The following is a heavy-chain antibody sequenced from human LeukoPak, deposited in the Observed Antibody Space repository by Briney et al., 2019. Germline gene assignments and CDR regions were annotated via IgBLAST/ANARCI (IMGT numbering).Heavy chain of an antibody. Sequence: GGSLRLSCAASGFTFSSYWMHWVSQAPGKGLEWVSVIYSGGSTYYADSVRGRFTISRDNSENTLFLQMNTLRAEDTAIYYCTKDVDCSGGNCFSSYYGMDVWGQGTTVTVSS. V-gene: IGHV3-53*01. J-gene: IGHJ6*02. CDR2: IYSGGST. D-gene: IGHD2-15*01. CDR1: GFTFSSYW. CDR3: TKDVDCSGGNCFSSYYGMDV.